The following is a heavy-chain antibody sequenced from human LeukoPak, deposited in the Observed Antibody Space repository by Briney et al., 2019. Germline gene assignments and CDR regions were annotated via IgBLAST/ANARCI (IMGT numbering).Heavy chain of an antibody. D-gene: IGHD1-26*01. Sequence: PGGSLRLSCAASGFTFSDHYMDWVRQAPGKGLEWVGRTRNKANSYSTEYAASVQGRFTISRDDSKNSLYLQMKSLKTEDTAVYYCARGWYSGSPRPLDVWGQGTMVTVSS. CDR1: GFTFSDHY. J-gene: IGHJ3*01. V-gene: IGHV3-72*01. CDR3: ARGWYSGSPRPLDV. CDR2: TRNKANSYST.